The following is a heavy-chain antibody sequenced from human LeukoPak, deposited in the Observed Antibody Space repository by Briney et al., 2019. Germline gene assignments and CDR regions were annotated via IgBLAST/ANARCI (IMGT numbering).Heavy chain of an antibody. D-gene: IGHD6-19*01. V-gene: IGHV3-23*01. CDR2: IGGSGATT. CDR3: AKAGYSSGWRNFDY. J-gene: IGHJ4*02. Sequence: GGSLRLSCAASGFTFNNYGLVWVRQAPGKGLEWVSSIGGSGATTYYPDSLRGRFTISRDNSKNTLYLQMNSLRAEDTAVFYCAKAGYSSGWRNFDYWGQGTLVTVSS. CDR1: GFTFNNYG.